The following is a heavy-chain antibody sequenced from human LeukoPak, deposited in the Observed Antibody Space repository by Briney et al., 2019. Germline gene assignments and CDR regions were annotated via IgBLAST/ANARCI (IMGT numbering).Heavy chain of an antibody. D-gene: IGHD2-2*01. Sequence: PGGSLRLSCAASGFTFSSHGRNWVRQAPGKGLEWVSGITGSGANAYYADSVKGRFTISRDNSRNTLYLQMNSLRAEDRAVYYCAKDSLRTVPKASFDSWGQGTLVTVSS. V-gene: IGHV3-23*01. CDR1: GFTFSSHG. CDR2: ITGSGANA. J-gene: IGHJ4*02. CDR3: AKDSLRTVPKASFDS.